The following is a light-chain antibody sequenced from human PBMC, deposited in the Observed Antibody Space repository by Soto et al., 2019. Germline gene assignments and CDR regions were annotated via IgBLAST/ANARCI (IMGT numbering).Light chain of an antibody. J-gene: IGLJ1*01. CDR2: EGT. CDR1: NSDVRTHNL. Sequence: QSVLTQPASVSGSPGQSITISCTGTNSDVRTHNLVSWYQQHPGKAPKLITYEGTKRPSGVSNRFSGSKSGNTASLTISGLQAEDEADYYCLSYAGTAYVFGTGTKVTVL. V-gene: IGLV2-23*01. CDR3: LSYAGTAYV.